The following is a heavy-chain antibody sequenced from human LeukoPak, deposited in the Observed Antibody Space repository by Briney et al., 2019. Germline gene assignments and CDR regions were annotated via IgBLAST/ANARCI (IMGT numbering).Heavy chain of an antibody. D-gene: IGHD2-21*01. CDR3: ARSVEGHFDY. CDR2: ITSNLATI. CDR1: GFTFNIYS. Sequence: PGGSLRLSCAASGFTFNIYSMNWVRQAPGKGLEWISYITSNLATIRYADSVRGRLTISRDNAGKSLFLHMNSLRDDDTAVYYCARSVEGHFDYWGQGTLVTVSS. J-gene: IGHJ4*02. V-gene: IGHV3-48*02.